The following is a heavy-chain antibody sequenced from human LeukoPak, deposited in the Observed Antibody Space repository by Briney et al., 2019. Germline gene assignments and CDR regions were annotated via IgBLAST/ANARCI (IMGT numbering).Heavy chain of an antibody. D-gene: IGHD4-17*01. Sequence: PSETLSLTCTVSGGSISSYYWSWIRQPPGKGLEWIGYIYYSGSTNYNPSLKSRVTISVDTSKNQFSLKLSSVTAADTAVYYCARGNGDYVLYYWGQGTLVTVSS. J-gene: IGHJ4*02. CDR3: ARGNGDYVLYY. V-gene: IGHV4-59*01. CDR2: IYYSGST. CDR1: GGSISSYY.